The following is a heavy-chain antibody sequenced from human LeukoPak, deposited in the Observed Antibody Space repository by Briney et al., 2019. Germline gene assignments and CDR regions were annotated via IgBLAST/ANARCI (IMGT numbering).Heavy chain of an antibody. D-gene: IGHD1-26*01. Sequence: SETLSLTCAVYGGSFSGYYWNWIRQPPGKGLEWIGEINHSGSTNYNPSLKSRVTISVDTSKNQFSLKLSSVTAADTAVYYRARGGVGATRASHYWGQGTLVTVSS. V-gene: IGHV4-34*01. J-gene: IGHJ4*02. CDR2: INHSGST. CDR3: ARGGVGATRASHY. CDR1: GGSFSGYY.